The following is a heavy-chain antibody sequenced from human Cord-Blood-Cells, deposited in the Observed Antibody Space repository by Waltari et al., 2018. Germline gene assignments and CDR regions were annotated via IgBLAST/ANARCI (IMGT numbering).Heavy chain of an antibody. V-gene: IGHV1-18*01. Sequence: QVQLVPSAAEVKKPGASAKVSCQASGYTFTSYGISWLRQAPGQGLEWMGWISAYNGNTNYAQKLQGRVTMTTDTSTSTAYMELRSLRSDDTAVYYCARVQRGIVVVLAAIDYWGQGTLVTVSS. J-gene: IGHJ4*02. D-gene: IGHD2-2*01. CDR2: ISAYNGNT. CDR1: GYTFTSYG. CDR3: ARVQRGIVVVLAAIDY.